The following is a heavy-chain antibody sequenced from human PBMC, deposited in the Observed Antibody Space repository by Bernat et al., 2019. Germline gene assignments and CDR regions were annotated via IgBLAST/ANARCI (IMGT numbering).Heavy chain of an antibody. J-gene: IGHJ4*02. V-gene: IGHV3-23*01. CDR3: AKGNGDSSTFDY. CDR2: ISSSGGTT. CDR1: GFTFRSNA. D-gene: IGHD2-21*02. Sequence: EVHLLESGGGLVQPGGSLRLSCAASGFTFRSNAMSWVRQAPGKGLECVSYISSSGGTTEYADSVKGRFTVSRDNSKNTLYVQMNSLRAEDTAVYYCAKGNGDSSTFDYWGQGTLVTVSS.